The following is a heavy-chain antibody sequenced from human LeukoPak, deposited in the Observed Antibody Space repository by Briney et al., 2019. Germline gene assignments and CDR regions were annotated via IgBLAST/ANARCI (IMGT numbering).Heavy chain of an antibody. V-gene: IGHV4-59*08. CDR1: GGSISSYY. Sequence: SETLSLTYTVSGGSISSYYWTWIRQPPGKGLEWIGYIYYSGSTSYNPSLKSRLTISVDRSKNQFSLKLSSVTAADTAVYYCARRSFGSASPLRMDVWGQGTTVTVSS. D-gene: IGHD3-10*01. CDR2: IYYSGST. CDR3: ARRSFGSASPLRMDV. J-gene: IGHJ6*02.